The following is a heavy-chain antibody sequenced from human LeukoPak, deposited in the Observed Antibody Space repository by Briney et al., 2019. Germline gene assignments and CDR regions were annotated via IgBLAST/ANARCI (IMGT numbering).Heavy chain of an antibody. Sequence: ASVKVSCKASGYTFTGYYMHWVRQAPGQGLEWMGWINPNSGGTNYAQKFQGWVTMTRDTSTSTAYMELSSLRSEDTAVYYCARDKSGSGSLSSPWGQGTLVTVSS. J-gene: IGHJ5*02. V-gene: IGHV1-2*04. D-gene: IGHD3-10*01. CDR1: GYTFTGYY. CDR2: INPNSGGT. CDR3: ARDKSGSGSLSSP.